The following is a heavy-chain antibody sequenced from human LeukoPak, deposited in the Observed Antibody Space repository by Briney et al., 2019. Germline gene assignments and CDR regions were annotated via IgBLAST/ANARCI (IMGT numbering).Heavy chain of an antibody. Sequence: SETLSLTCAVSGGSISSGGYPWSWIRQPPGKGLEWIGYIYHSGSTYYNPSLKSRDTISVDRSKNQFSLKLSSVTAADTAVYYCARVHLEMGVDAFDIWGQGTMVTVSS. CDR2: IYHSGST. D-gene: IGHD5-24*01. CDR3: ARVHLEMGVDAFDI. J-gene: IGHJ3*02. CDR1: GGSISSGGYP. V-gene: IGHV4-30-2*01.